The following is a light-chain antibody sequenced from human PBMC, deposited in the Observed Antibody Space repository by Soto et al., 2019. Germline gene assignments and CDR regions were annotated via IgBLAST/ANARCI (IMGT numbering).Light chain of an antibody. CDR2: AAS. CDR3: QQSHSSPYT. V-gene: IGKV1-39*01. J-gene: IGKJ5*01. Sequence: DIQMTQSPSSRSASVGDRVTITCRASRSINIYLNWYQQKPGKAPKLLIYAASNLQSGVPSRFSGDGVGTHFTLTISSLQPEDFATYHCQQSHSSPYTFGQGTRLEIK. CDR1: RSINIY.